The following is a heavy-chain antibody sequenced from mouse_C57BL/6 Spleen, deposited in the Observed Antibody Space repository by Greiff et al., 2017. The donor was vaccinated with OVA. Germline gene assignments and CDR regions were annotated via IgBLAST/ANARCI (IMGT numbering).Heavy chain of an antibody. V-gene: IGHV1-64*01. D-gene: IGHD1-1*01. CDR2: IHPNSGST. CDR3: ARSLYYYGSSSYYFDY. CDR1: GYTFTSYW. Sequence: VQLQESGAELVKPGASVKLSCKASGYTFTSYWMHWVKQRPGQGLEWIGMIHPNSGSTNYNEKFKSKATLTVDKSSSTAYMQLSSLTSEDSAVYYCARSLYYYGSSSYYFDYWGQGTTLTVSS. J-gene: IGHJ2*01.